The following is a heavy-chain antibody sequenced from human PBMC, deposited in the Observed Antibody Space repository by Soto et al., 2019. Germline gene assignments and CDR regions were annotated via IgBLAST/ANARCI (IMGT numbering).Heavy chain of an antibody. CDR2: IWYAGSNK. V-gene: IGHV3-33*01. D-gene: IGHD6-6*01. J-gene: IGHJ4*02. CDR3: ARAQVYRSSSSPSFDY. Sequence: QVQLVESGGGVVQPGRSLRLSCAASGFTCSSYGMHWVRQAPGKGLEWVAVIWYAGSNKYYADSVKGRFTISRDNSKNKLYLQMNSLRAEDTAVYYCARAQVYRSSSSPSFDYWGQGTLVTVSS. CDR1: GFTCSSYG.